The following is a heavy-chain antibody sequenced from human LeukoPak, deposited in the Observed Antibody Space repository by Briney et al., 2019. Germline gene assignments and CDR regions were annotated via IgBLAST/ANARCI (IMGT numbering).Heavy chain of an antibody. J-gene: IGHJ4*02. V-gene: IGHV3-66*02. CDR1: GFTVSSNY. D-gene: IGHD3-10*01. CDR3: AREANYGSGMS. Sequence: GGSLRLSCAASGFTVSSNYMSWVRQAPGKGLEWVSVIYSGGSTYYADSVKGRFTISRGNSKNTLYLQMNSLRAEDTAVYYCAREANYGSGMSWGQGTLVTVSS. CDR2: IYSGGST.